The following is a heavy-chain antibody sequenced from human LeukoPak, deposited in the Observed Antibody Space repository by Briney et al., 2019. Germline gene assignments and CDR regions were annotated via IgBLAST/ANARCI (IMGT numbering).Heavy chain of an antibody. D-gene: IGHD5-24*01. J-gene: IGHJ4*02. CDR1: GYTFTNYG. CDR3: ARDQGQRRDVYNFWWED. CDR2: ISGYNGNT. Sequence: ASVKVSCKASGYTFTNYGISWVRQAPGQGLEWMGWISGYNGNTNHAQKFQGRVTMTTDTSTSTAYIELRSLGSDDTAVYYCARDQGQRRDVYNFWWEDWGQGTLVTVSS. V-gene: IGHV1-18*01.